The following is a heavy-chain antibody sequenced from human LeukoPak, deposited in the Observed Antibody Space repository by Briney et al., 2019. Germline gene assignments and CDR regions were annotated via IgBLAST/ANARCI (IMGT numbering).Heavy chain of an antibody. CDR2: ISWNSGSI. Sequence: GGSLRLSCAASGFTFDDYAMHWVRHAPGKGLEGVSGISWNSGSIGYADSVKGRFTISRDNATNSLYLQMNSLRAEDTALYYCAKDGAPNYDFWSGYYYFDYWGQGTLVTVSS. CDR1: GFTFDDYA. J-gene: IGHJ4*02. D-gene: IGHD3-3*01. V-gene: IGHV3-9*01. CDR3: AKDGAPNYDFWSGYYYFDY.